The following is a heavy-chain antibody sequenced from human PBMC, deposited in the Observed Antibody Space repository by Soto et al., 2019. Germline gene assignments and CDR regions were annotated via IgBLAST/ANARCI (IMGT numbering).Heavy chain of an antibody. CDR2: IGGGGVPT. CDR3: AKGRSYYDYYGVDV. V-gene: IGHV3-23*01. Sequence: PGGSLRLSCAASGFTFSNYAMSWVRQAPGKGLEWVSAIGGGGVPTYHADSVKGRFTISRDNSKNTLYLQMNSLRAEDTAVYYCAKGRSYYDYYGVDVRARGTTVTVSS. CDR1: GFTFSNYA. J-gene: IGHJ6*02.